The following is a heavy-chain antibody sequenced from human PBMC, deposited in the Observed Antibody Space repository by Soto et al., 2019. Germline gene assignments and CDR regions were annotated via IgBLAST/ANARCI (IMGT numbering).Heavy chain of an antibody. CDR3: AREGSSSWSGMDV. D-gene: IGHD6-13*01. CDR2: ISGGSGTI. CDR1: GFTFSSCV. J-gene: IGHJ6*04. Sequence: GGSLRLSCAASGFTFSSCVMSWVRQAPGKGLEWVAAISGGSGTIYYADSVKGRFTISRDNAKNSLYLQMNSLRAEDTAVYYCAREGSSSWSGMDVWGKGTTVTVSS. V-gene: IGHV3-23*01.